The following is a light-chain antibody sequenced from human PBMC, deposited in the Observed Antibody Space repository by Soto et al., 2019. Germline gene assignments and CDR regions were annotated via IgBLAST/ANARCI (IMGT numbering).Light chain of an antibody. CDR3: ETWDTNTRV. J-gene: IGLJ1*01. CDR1: SGHSTYV. Sequence: QLVLTQSSSASASLGSSVKLTCTLSSGHSTYVIAWHQQQPGKAPRYLMKLDRSGGYNKGTGVPDRFSGSSSGADRYLTISNLQFEDDADYYCETWDTNTRVFGAGTKLTVL. CDR2: LDRSGGY. V-gene: IGLV4-60*02.